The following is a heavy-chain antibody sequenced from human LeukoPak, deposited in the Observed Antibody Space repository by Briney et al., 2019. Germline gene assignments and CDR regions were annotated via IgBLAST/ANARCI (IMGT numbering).Heavy chain of an antibody. CDR3: ARGDYGDYFDY. D-gene: IGHD4-17*01. V-gene: IGHV4-31*03. CDR1: GGSISSSGYY. J-gene: IGHJ4*02. CDR2: MYYSGST. Sequence: RSSETLSLTCTVSGGSISSSGYYWSWIRQRPGKGLEWIGYMYYSGSTYYNPSLKSRASISVDTSKNQFSLKLSSVTAADTAVYSCARGDYGDYFDYWSQGTLVTVSS.